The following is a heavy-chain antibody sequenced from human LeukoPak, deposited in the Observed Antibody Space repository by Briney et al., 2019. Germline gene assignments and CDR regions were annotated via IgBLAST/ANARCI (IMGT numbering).Heavy chain of an antibody. J-gene: IGHJ3*02. D-gene: IGHD3-9*01. CDR2: IYYSGST. Sequence: SETLSLTCTVSGGSISSSSYYGGWIRQPPGKGLEWIGSIYYSGSTYYNPSLKSRVTISVDTSKNHFSLKLSSVTAADTAVYYCARESSYYDILTGYRTNDAFDIWGQGTMVTVSS. V-gene: IGHV4-39*07. CDR3: ARESSYYDILTGYRTNDAFDI. CDR1: GGSISSSSYY.